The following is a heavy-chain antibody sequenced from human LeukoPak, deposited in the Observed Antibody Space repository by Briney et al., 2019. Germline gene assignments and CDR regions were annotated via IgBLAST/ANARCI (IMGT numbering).Heavy chain of an antibody. CDR1: GGSISSSSYY. CDR2: IYYSGST. J-gene: IGHJ4*02. V-gene: IGHV4-39*07. D-gene: IGHD6-13*01. CDR3: ARGKYSSSWYVY. Sequence: PSETLSLTCTVSGGSISSSSYYWGWIRQPPGKGLEWIGSIYYSGSTYYNPSLKSRVTISVDTSKNQFSLKLSSVTAADTAVYYCARGKYSSSWYVYWGQGTLVTVSS.